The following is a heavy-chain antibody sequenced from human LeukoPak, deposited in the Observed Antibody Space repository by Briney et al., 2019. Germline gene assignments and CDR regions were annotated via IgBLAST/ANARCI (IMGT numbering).Heavy chain of an antibody. CDR1: GFTFSSYS. D-gene: IGHD3-10*01. J-gene: IGHJ4*02. V-gene: IGHV3-21*06. CDR2: ISSSSSYI. CDR3: ARTIMIRGGNDY. Sequence: GGSLRLSCAASGFTFSSYSMNWVRQAPGKGLEWVSSISSSSSYIYYADSVKGRFTISRDNSKNTLYLQMNSLRAEDTAVYYCARTIMIRGGNDYWGQGTLVTVSS.